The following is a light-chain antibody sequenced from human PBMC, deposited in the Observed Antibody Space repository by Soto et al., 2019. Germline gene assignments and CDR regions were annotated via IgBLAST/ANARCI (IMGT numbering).Light chain of an antibody. Sequence: EIVLTQAPGTLSLPPGARATLSCRASQTVTNGCLAWYQQKPGQAPSLLIYDVSTRATGIPDRFSGSGSGTDFTLTITSLQPEDFAVYYCQQYITSKWTFGQGTKVEIK. V-gene: IGKV3-20*01. CDR3: QQYITSKWT. J-gene: IGKJ1*01. CDR2: DVS. CDR1: QTVTNGC.